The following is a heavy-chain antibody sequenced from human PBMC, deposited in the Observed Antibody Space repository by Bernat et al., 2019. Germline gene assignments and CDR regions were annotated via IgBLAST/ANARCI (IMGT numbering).Heavy chain of an antibody. V-gene: IGHV3-30-3*01. CDR3: ARGQQWLVLGGYFDL. Sequence: QVQLVESGGGVVQPGRSLRLSCAASGFTFSSYAMHWVRQAPGKGLEWVAVISHDGSNKYYADSVKGRFTISRDNSKNTLYLQMNSLRAEDTAVYYCARGQQWLVLGGYFDLWGRGTLVTVSS. CDR1: GFTFSSYA. CDR2: ISHDGSNK. D-gene: IGHD6-19*01. J-gene: IGHJ2*01.